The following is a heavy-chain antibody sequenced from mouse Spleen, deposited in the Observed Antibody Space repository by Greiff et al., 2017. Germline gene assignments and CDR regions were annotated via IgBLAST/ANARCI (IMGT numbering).Heavy chain of an antibody. V-gene: IGHV1-50*01. CDR1: GYTFTSYW. CDR3: ARRYGRAMDY. D-gene: IGHD2-10*02. J-gene: IGHJ4*01. Sequence: QVQLKQPGAELVKPGASVKLSCKASGYTFTSYWMQWVKQRPGQGLEWIGEIDPSDSYTNYNQKFKGKATLTVDTSSSTAYMQLSSLTSEDSAVYYCARRYGRAMDYWGQGTSVTVSS. CDR2: IDPSDSYT.